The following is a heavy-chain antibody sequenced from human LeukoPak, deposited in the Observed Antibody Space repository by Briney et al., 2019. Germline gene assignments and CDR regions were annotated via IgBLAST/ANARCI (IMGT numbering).Heavy chain of an antibody. CDR3: AKNDGAYYYYMDV. D-gene: IGHD1-1*01. J-gene: IGHJ6*03. CDR1: EFTFSNYA. V-gene: IGHV3-23*01. CDR2: ISSGGGST. Sequence: GGSLRLSCAASEFTFSNYAMSWVRQAPGKGLEWVSAISSGGGSTYYADSVKGRFTISKDNSKNTLYLQMNSLRAEDTAVYYCAKNDGAYYYYMDVWGKGTTVTVSS.